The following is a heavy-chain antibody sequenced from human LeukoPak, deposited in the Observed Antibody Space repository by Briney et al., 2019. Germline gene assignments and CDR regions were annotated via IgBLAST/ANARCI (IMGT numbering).Heavy chain of an antibody. CDR3: VRAAPIDCSSTTCSLFDN. V-gene: IGHV3-23*01. CDR2: ISIGGDGT. J-gene: IGHJ4*02. D-gene: IGHD2-2*01. Sequence: GGSLRLSCVASGFTFNNYAMSWVRQTPRKGLEWVSGISIGGDGTYYADSVKGRFTISRDKSKDTLYLQMNNLRAEDTAVYYCVRAAPIDCSSTTCSLFDNWGQGTLVTVSS. CDR1: GFTFNNYA.